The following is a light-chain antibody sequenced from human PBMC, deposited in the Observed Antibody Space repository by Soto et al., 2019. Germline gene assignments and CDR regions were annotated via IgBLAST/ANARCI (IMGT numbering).Light chain of an antibody. CDR1: SSNIGAGYD. Sequence: QSVLTQPPSVSGAPGQRVTISCTGSSSNIGAGYDVHWYQQLPGTAPKLLIYGSSNRPSGVPDRFSGSKSGTSASLAITGLQAEDEADYYCCSYAGSSLYVFGTGTKVTVL. CDR2: GSS. J-gene: IGLJ1*01. CDR3: CSYAGSSLYV. V-gene: IGLV1-40*01.